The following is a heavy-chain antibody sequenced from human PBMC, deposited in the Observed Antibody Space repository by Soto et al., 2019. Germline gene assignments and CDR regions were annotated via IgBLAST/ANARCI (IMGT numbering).Heavy chain of an antibody. Sequence: ASVKVSCKASGYTFTSYGISWVRQAPGQGLEWMGWISAYNGNTNYAQKLQGRVTMTTDTSTSTAYMELRSLRSDDTAVYYCARTEDSSGYYGGWFDPWGQGTLVTVSS. CDR1: GYTFTSYG. CDR2: ISAYNGNT. CDR3: ARTEDSSGYYGGWFDP. J-gene: IGHJ5*02. D-gene: IGHD3-22*01. V-gene: IGHV1-18*04.